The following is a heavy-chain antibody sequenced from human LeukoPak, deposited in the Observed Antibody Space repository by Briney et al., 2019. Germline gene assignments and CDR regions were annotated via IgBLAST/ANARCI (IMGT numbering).Heavy chain of an antibody. V-gene: IGHV3-23*01. CDR3: SKTLGRWQFPD. J-gene: IGHJ4*02. Sequence: GGSLRLSCAASGITFSSYGMSWVRQAPGKGLEWVSSISSTGGTTYYADSVKGRFTISRDNSKNTLYLQMNSLRAEDTAIYYCSKTLGRWQFPDWGQGILVNVSS. D-gene: IGHD3-16*02. CDR1: GITFSSYG. CDR2: ISSTGGTT.